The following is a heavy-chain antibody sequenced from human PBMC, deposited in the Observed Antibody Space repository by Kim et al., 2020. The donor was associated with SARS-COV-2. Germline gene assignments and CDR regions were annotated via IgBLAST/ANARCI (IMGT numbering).Heavy chain of an antibody. V-gene: IGHV4-39*01. CDR3: ARLAYYDILTGYYRPLFDY. J-gene: IGHJ4*02. CDR1: GGSISSSSYY. Sequence: SETLSLTCTVSGGSISSSSYYWGWIRQPPGKGLEWIGSIYYSGSTYYNPSLKSRVTISVDTSKNQFSLKLSPVTAADTAVYYCARLAYYDILTGYYRPLFDYWGQGTLVTVSS. CDR2: IYYSGST. D-gene: IGHD3-9*01.